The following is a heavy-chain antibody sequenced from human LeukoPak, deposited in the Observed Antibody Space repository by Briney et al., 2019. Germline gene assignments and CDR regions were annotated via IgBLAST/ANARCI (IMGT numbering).Heavy chain of an antibody. CDR1: GFTFSCNG. V-gene: IGHV3-30*18. D-gene: IGHD3-22*01. CDR2: ISYDASNK. J-gene: IGHJ4*02. Sequence: GGSLRLSCAVSGFTFSCNGMHWVRQAPGKGLEWVAVISYDASNKYYADSVKGRFTISRDNSKNTLYLQMNSLRAEDTAVYYCAKDHDYDTSALGYWGQGTLVTVSS. CDR3: AKDHDYDTSALGY.